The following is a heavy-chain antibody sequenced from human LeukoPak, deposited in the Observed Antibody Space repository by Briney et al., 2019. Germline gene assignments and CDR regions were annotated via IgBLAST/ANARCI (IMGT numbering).Heavy chain of an antibody. CDR3: ARITLVRGVIKREIDY. CDR1: GFTFNSYS. V-gene: IGHV3-21*01. D-gene: IGHD3-10*01. CDR2: ISSSSNDI. Sequence: GGSLRLSCVASGFTFNSYSMNWVRQAPGKGLEWVSSISSSSNDIYYADSVKGRFTISRDNAKNSMYLQMNSLRAEDTAVYYCARITLVRGVIKREIDYWGQGTLVTVSS. J-gene: IGHJ4*02.